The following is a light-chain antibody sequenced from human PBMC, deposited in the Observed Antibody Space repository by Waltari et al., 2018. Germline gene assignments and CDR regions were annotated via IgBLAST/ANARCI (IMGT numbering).Light chain of an antibody. CDR1: QGIGNY. CDR2: AAT. J-gene: IGKJ4*01. V-gene: IGKV1-17*01. Sequence: DIQMTHSPSSLSASVGDPVTITCRASQGIGNYLNWFQQKPGKAPKLLIYAATTLQSGVPSRFSGSGSGTEFTLTINSLQPEDFATYYCLQHNSYPLTFGGGTKVEIK. CDR3: LQHNSYPLT.